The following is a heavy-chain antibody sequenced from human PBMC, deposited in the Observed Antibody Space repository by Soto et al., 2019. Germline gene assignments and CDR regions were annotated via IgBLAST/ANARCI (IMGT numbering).Heavy chain of an antibody. CDR1: GGSISSYY. CDR3: ARHYAGGLDV. V-gene: IGHV4-59*08. CDR2: IYYSGST. Sequence: SETLSLTCTVSGGSISSYYWSWIRQPPGKGLEWIGYIYYSGSTNYNPSLKSRVTISVDTSKNQFSLKLSSVTAADTAVYYCARHYAGGLDVWGQGITVTVSS. D-gene: IGHD2-2*01. J-gene: IGHJ6*02.